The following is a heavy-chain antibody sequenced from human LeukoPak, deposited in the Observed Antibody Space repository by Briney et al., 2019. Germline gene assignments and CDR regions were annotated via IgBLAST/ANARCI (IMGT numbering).Heavy chain of an antibody. V-gene: IGHV1-69*13. J-gene: IGHJ4*02. CDR2: IIPIFGTA. D-gene: IGHD3-16*02. CDR3: ARGTPYDYVWGSYRLDY. Sequence: ASVKVPCKASGGTFSSYAISWVRQAPGQGLEWMGGIIPIFGTANYAQKFQGRVTITADESTSTAYMELSSLRSEDTAVYYCARGTPYDYVWGSYRLDYWGQGTLVTVSS. CDR1: GGTFSSYA.